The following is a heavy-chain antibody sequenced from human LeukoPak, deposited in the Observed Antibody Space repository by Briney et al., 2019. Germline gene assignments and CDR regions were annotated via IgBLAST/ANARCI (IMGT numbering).Heavy chain of an antibody. D-gene: IGHD1-26*01. V-gene: IGHV3-11*04. CDR3: AREAAGETQGGGFDI. CDR1: GFTFSDYY. CDR2: ISSSGNNI. J-gene: IGHJ3*02. Sequence: PGGSLRLSCAGSGFTFSDYYIIWIRQAPGKGLEWVSYISSSGNNIDYADSAKGRFTVSRDNAKNSLYLRMKSLRPEDTAVYYCAREAAGETQGGGFDIWGQGTTVTVSS.